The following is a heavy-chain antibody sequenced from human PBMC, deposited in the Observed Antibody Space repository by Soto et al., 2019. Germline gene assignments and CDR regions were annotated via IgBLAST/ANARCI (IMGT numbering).Heavy chain of an antibody. CDR1: GFTFSSYG. D-gene: IGHD2-15*01. Sequence: GGSLRLSCAASGFTFSSYGMHWVRQAPGKGLEWVAVISYDGSNKYYADSVKGRFTISRDNSKNTLYLQMNSLRAEDTAVYYCAKDIDRWCSGGSCYSELAFDIWGQGTMVTVSS. CDR3: AKDIDRWCSGGSCYSELAFDI. V-gene: IGHV3-30*18. CDR2: ISYDGSNK. J-gene: IGHJ3*02.